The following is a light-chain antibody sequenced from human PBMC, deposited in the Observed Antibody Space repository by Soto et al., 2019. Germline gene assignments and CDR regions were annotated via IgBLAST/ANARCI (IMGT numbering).Light chain of an antibody. CDR3: SSYTTSSTHV. CDR1: SSDVGYYNY. Sequence: QSALTQPASVSGSPGQSITISCTGTSSDVGYYNYVSWFQQHPGKAPRLVISDVTNRPSGVSNRFSGSKSGNTASLTISGLQAEDEAHYYCSSYTTSSTHVFGTRTKVTVL. CDR2: DVT. J-gene: IGLJ1*01. V-gene: IGLV2-14*03.